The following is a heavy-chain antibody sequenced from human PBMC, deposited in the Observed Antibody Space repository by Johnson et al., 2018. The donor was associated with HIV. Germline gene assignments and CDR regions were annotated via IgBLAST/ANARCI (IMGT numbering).Heavy chain of an antibody. CDR2: IYSGGST. CDR3: AKDLGGYSSSWNNAFDI. V-gene: IGHV3-66*02. Sequence: VLLVESGGGVVQPGGSLRLSCAASGFTVSSNYMSWVRQAPGKGLEWVSVIYSGGSTYYADSVKGRFTISRDNSKNTLYLQMNSLRAEDTAVYYCAKDLGGYSSSWNNAFDIWGQGTMVTVSS. J-gene: IGHJ3*02. CDR1: GFTVSSNY. D-gene: IGHD6-13*01.